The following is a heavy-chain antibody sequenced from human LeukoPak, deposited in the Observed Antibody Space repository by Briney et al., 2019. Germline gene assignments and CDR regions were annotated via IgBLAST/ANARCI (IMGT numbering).Heavy chain of an antibody. D-gene: IGHD6-19*01. V-gene: IGHV1-3*01. CDR2: INVGNGNT. CDR3: ARGRVSSGWYPQEDY. Sequence: ASVKVSCKTSGYTFTTYSVHWVRQAPGQGLEWMAWINVGNGNTKYSQNVQGRLTITTDTSASTAYMELSSLRSEDTAVYYCARGRVSSGWYPQEDYWGQGTLVTVSS. CDR1: GYTFTTYS. J-gene: IGHJ4*02.